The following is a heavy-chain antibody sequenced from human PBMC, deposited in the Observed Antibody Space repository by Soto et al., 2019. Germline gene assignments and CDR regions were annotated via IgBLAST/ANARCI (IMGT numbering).Heavy chain of an antibody. CDR3: ARAARYCSVSMCFAFFYWFDP. CDR1: GYTFTSYG. J-gene: IGHJ5*02. CDR2: NSAYNGNT. D-gene: IGHD2-15*01. V-gene: IGHV1-18*04. Sequence: GASVKVSCKASGYTFTSYGFSWVRQAPGRGLEWMGWNSAYNGNTNYAQKFQGRVTMTTDTSTSTAYMELRGLRSDDTAMYYCARAARYCSVSMCFAFFYWFDPWGQGSLVTVSS.